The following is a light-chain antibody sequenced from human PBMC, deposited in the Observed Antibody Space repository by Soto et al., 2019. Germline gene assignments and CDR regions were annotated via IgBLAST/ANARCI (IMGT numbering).Light chain of an antibody. Sequence: DIQMTQSPSSLSASVGDRVTITCRASQSISSYLNWYQQKPGKAPKLLIYAASSLQSGVPSRFSGSGSGTDFILTISSLQPEDFATYYCQQSYSNAFSFGPGTKVDIK. J-gene: IGKJ3*01. V-gene: IGKV1-39*01. CDR2: AAS. CDR1: QSISSY. CDR3: QQSYSNAFS.